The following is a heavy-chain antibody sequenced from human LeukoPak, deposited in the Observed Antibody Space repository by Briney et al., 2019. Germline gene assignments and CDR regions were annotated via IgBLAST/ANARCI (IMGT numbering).Heavy chain of an antibody. D-gene: IGHD2-21*02. CDR2: MNPNSGNT. J-gene: IGHJ6*02. CDR1: GYTFTSYD. V-gene: IGHV1-8*01. CDR3: ARGKVVVTAIDYYYYGMDV. Sequence: ASVKVSCKASGYTFTSYDINWVRQATGQGLEWMGWMNPNSGNTGYAQKFQGRVTMTRNTSISTAYMELSSLRSEDTAVYYCARGKVVVTAIDYYYYGMDVWGQGTTVTVSS.